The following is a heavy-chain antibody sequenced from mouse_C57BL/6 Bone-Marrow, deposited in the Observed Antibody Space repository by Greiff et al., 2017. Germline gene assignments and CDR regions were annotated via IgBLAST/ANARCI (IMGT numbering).Heavy chain of an antibody. Sequence: VQLQQSVAELVRPGASVKLSCTASGFNIKNTYMHWVKQRPEQGLEWIGRIDPANGNTKYAPKFQGKATITADTSSNTAYLQLSSLTSEDTAVYYCTVFYYGSMWFAYWGQGTLVTVSA. J-gene: IGHJ3*01. CDR3: TVFYYGSMWFAY. CDR2: IDPANGNT. D-gene: IGHD1-1*01. CDR1: GFNIKNTY. V-gene: IGHV14-3*01.